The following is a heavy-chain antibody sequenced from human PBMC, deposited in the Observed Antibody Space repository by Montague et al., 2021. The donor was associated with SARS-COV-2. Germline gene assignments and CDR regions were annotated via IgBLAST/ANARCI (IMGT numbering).Heavy chain of an antibody. CDR1: GGSISSYY. CDR3: ARVFPISLLFDPYFDY. V-gene: IGHV4-59*01. CDR2: IYYSGST. J-gene: IGHJ4*02. Sequence: SETLSLTCTVSGGSISSYYWSWIRQPPGKGLEWIGYIYYSGSTTHNPSLKSRVTISVDTSKNQFSLKLSSVTAADTAVYYCARVFPISLLFDPYFDYWGQGTLVTVSS. D-gene: IGHD1-26*01.